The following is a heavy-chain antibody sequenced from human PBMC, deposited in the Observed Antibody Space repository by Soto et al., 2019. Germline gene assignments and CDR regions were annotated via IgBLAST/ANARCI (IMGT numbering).Heavy chain of an antibody. Sequence: QVQLVESGGGVVQPGRSLRLSCAASGFTFSSYGMHWVRQAPGKGLEWVAVIWYDGSNKYYAASVKGRFTISRDNSKNTLYLQMNSLRAEDKAVDYCAVSRSWYLDYWVQGTMVTVSS. V-gene: IGHV3-33*01. CDR2: IWYDGSNK. CDR1: GFTFSSYG. J-gene: IGHJ4*02. CDR3: AVSRSWYLDY. D-gene: IGHD6-13*01.